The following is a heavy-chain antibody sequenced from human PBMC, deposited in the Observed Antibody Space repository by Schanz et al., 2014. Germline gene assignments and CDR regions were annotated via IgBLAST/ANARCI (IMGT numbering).Heavy chain of an antibody. Sequence: QVQLVESGGGVVQPGGSLRLSYAASGFSFSTYAMHWVRQAPGKGLEWVAVILYDGSKTYYADSVKGRFTISRDNSKNTLSLQMNSLRAEDTAVYYCAREEGYGYGPGAFDIWGQGTMVTVSS. CDR3: AREEGYGYGPGAFDI. CDR2: ILYDGSKT. CDR1: GFSFSTYA. V-gene: IGHV3-30*04. J-gene: IGHJ3*02. D-gene: IGHD5-18*01.